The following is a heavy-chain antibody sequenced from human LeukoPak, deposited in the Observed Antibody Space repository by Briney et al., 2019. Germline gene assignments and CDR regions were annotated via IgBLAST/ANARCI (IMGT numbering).Heavy chain of an antibody. CDR1: GYTFISYA. CDR3: AREGPLSGYCDY. J-gene: IGHJ4*02. Sequence: ASVKVSCKASGYTFISYAISWVRQAPGQGLEWMGGIIPIFGTANYAQKFQGRVTITADESTSTAYMELSSLRSEDTAVYYCAREGPLSGYCDYWGQGTLVTVSS. CDR2: IIPIFGTA. D-gene: IGHD3-22*01. V-gene: IGHV1-69*13.